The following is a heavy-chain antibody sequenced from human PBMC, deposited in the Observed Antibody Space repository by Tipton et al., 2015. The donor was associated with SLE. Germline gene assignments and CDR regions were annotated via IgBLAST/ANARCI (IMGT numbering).Heavy chain of an antibody. V-gene: IGHV4-34*01. D-gene: IGHD3-10*01. J-gene: IGHJ3*02. Sequence: TLSLTCAVYGGSFSGYYWSWIRQSPGKGLEWIGEINHSGSINYNPSLKSRVTISVDTSKNQFSLKLSSVTAADTAVYYCARGFPKTYNYGSGSSSAFDIWGQGTMVTGSS. CDR2: INHSGSI. CDR1: GGSFSGYY. CDR3: ARGFPKTYNYGSGSSSAFDI.